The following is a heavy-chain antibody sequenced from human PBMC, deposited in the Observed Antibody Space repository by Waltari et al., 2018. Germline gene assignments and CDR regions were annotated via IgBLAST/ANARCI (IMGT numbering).Heavy chain of an antibody. Sequence: QVQLVESGGGVVQPGTSVRLSWVGYGFSFSTYGIHWVRQAPGKGLEWVAVMSYDENNNYYADSVKGRFTISRDKSKNTLYLQMNSLRDEDTAVYYCAKDYRRGDLWSGCVDHWGQGTLVTVSS. CDR1: GFSFSTYG. CDR3: AKDYRRGDLWSGCVDH. J-gene: IGHJ4*02. D-gene: IGHD3-3*01. V-gene: IGHV3-30*18. CDR2: MSYDENNN.